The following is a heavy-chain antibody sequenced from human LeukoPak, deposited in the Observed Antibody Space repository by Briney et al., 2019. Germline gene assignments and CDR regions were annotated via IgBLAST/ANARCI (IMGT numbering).Heavy chain of an antibody. D-gene: IGHD6-13*01. CDR2: IYTSGST. Sequence: SETLSLTCTVSGRSISSYYWSWIRQPAGKGLEWIGRIYTSGSTNYNPSLKSRVTMSVDTSKNQFSLKLSSVTAADTAVYYCARGLPSVAAAGTGQWLRTNWFDPWGQGTLVTVSS. CDR3: ARGLPSVAAAGTGQWLRTNWFDP. V-gene: IGHV4-4*07. J-gene: IGHJ5*02. CDR1: GRSISSYY.